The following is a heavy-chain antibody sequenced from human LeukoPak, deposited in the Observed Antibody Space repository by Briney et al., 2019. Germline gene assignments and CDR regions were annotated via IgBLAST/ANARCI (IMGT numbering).Heavy chain of an antibody. D-gene: IGHD2-2*02. Sequence: SETLSLTCAVYGGSFSGYYWSWIRQPPGKGLEWIGEINHSGSTNYNPYLKSRVTISVDTSKNQFSLKLSSVTAADTAVYYCARVNQRGYCSSTSCYTWFDPWGQGTLVTVSS. CDR3: ARVNQRGYCSSTSCYTWFDP. J-gene: IGHJ5*02. CDR1: GGSFSGYY. CDR2: INHSGST. V-gene: IGHV4-34*01.